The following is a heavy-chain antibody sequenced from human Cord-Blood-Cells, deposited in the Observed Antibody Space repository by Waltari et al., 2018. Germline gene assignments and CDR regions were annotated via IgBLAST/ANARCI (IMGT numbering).Heavy chain of an antibody. CDR2: ISSSGSTR. D-gene: IGHD2-8*01. Sequence: EVQLVESGGGLVQPGGSLRLSCAASGCTFRSYVMNLVRQAPGKGLEWVSYISSSGSTRYYADSVKGRFTISRDNAKNSLYLQMNSLRAEDTAVYYCARVMDPNSGGVTPDYWGQGTLVTVSS. CDR3: ARVMDPNSGGVTPDY. J-gene: IGHJ4*02. CDR1: GCTFRSYV. V-gene: IGHV3-48*03.